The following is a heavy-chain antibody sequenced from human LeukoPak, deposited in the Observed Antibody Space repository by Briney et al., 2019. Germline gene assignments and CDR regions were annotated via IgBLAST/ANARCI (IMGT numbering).Heavy chain of an antibody. CDR3: ARAGQAYSSGWYWFDP. D-gene: IGHD6-19*01. V-gene: IGHV1-2*02. Sequence: ASVKVSCKASGYTFTGYYMHWVRQAPGQGLEWMGWINPNSGGTNYAQKFQGRVTMTRDTSISTAYMELSRLRSDDTAVYYCARAGQAYSSGWYWFDPWGQGTLVTVSS. CDR1: GYTFTGYY. J-gene: IGHJ5*02. CDR2: INPNSGGT.